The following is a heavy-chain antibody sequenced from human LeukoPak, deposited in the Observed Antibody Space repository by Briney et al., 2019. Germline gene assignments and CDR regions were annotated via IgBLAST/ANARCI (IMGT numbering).Heavy chain of an antibody. J-gene: IGHJ1*01. Sequence: ASVKVSCKASGYTFTSHYMHWVRQAPGQGLEWMGIINPSGGSTSYAQKFQGRVTMTRDTSTSTVYMELSSLRSEDTAVYYCARALATYYYDSSGYQGGYFQHWGQGTLVTVSS. CDR2: INPSGGST. CDR3: ARALATYYYDSSGYQGGYFQH. CDR1: GYTFTSHY. D-gene: IGHD3-22*01. V-gene: IGHV1-46*01.